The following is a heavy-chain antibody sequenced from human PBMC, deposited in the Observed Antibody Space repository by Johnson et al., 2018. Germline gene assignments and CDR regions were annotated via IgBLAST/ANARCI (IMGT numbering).Heavy chain of an antibody. CDR1: GFTFSSNG. D-gene: IGHD3-22*01. V-gene: IGHV3-33*01. CDR2: IWFDGGNK. CDR3: VRDYEYYYLDV. J-gene: IGHJ6*03. Sequence: QVQLVQSGGGVVQPGRSLRLSCVASGFTFSSNGMHWVRQAPGKGLEWVSFIWFDGGNKYYVDSVKGRFTTSSDNAKNTMYLEMNSLRSDDTAVYYCVRDYEYYYLDVWGKGTTVSVSS.